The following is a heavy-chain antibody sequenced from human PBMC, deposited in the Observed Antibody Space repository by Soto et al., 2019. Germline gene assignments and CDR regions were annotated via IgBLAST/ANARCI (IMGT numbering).Heavy chain of an antibody. CDR1: GYSFTSYW. D-gene: IGHD5-12*01. CDR2: IYPGDSDT. V-gene: IGHV5-51*01. J-gene: IGHJ4*02. CDR3: ARSIRGYSGYDSYPDY. Sequence: GESLKISCKGSGYSFTSYWIGWVRQMPGKGLEWMGIIYPGDSDTRYSPSFQGQVTISADKSISTAYLQWSSLKASNTAMYYCARSIRGYSGYDSYPDYWGQGTLVTVSS.